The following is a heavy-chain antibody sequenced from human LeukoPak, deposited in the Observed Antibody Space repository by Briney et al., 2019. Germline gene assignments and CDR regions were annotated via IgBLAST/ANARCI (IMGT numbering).Heavy chain of an antibody. Sequence: GGSLRLSCEASGFTVSNNYMSWVRQAPGKGLEWVSIIYVGGGTYYADSVKGRFIMSRDNSKNTLYLQMNSLRADDTAVYYCARGQYYGSQSSRAFDFWAQGTLVTVSS. J-gene: IGHJ4*02. CDR1: GFTVSNNY. V-gene: IGHV3-66*01. CDR3: ARGQYYGSQSSRAFDF. CDR2: IYVGGGT. D-gene: IGHD3-10*01.